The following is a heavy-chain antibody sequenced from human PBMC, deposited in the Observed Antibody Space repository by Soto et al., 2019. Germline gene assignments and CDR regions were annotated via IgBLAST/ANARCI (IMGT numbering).Heavy chain of an antibody. D-gene: IGHD5-18*01. CDR1: GYSFTSYW. V-gene: IGHV5-51*01. CDR2: IYPGDSDT. J-gene: IGHJ3*02. Sequence: GESLKISCKGSGYSFTSYWIGWVRQMPGKGLEWMGIIYPGDSDTRYSPSFQGQVTISADKSISTAYLQWSSLKASDTARYYCARTFSTLWFLHAFDIWGQGAMVTVSS. CDR3: ARTFSTLWFLHAFDI.